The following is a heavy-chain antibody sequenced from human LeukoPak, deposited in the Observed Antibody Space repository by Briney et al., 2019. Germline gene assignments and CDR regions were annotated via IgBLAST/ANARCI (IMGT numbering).Heavy chain of an antibody. J-gene: IGHJ4*02. CDR1: GYTFTSYG. CDR2: ISAYNGNT. V-gene: IGHV1-18*01. Sequence: ASVKVSCKASGYTFTSYGISWVGQAPGQGLDWMGWISAYNGNTNYAQKLQGRVTMTTDTSTSTAYMELRSLRSDDTAVYYCARDKMRTSGSYSPYYFDYWGQGTLVTVSS. CDR3: ARDKMRTSGSYSPYYFDY. D-gene: IGHD1-26*01.